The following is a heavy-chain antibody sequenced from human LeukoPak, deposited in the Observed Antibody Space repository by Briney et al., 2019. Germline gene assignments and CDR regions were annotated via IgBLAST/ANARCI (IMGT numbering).Heavy chain of an antibody. D-gene: IGHD2-21*02. CDR1: GGSISDHY. CDR2: IYASGST. V-gene: IGHV4-4*09. Sequence: PSETLSLTCTVSGGSISDHYWSWIRQPPGKGLEWIGYIYASGSTNYNPSLKSRVTISVDTSKNQFSLRLSSVTAADTAGYHCARQVGRLLPPLLWGQGTLVTVSS. J-gene: IGHJ4*02. CDR3: ARQVGRLLPPLL.